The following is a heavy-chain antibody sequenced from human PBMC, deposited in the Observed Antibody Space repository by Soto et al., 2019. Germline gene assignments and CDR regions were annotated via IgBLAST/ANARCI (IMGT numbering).Heavy chain of an antibody. CDR2: VHNTGTT. J-gene: IGHJ4*02. CDR3: ARHVPSRDGSGCSCPFYFDY. Sequence: QLQLQESGPGLVKPSETLSLTCTVSGDSFTSSVSYWGWIRQPPGKGLEWIGTVHNTGTTYHSPSLNSRITMSVDPSKIRSSLKLSSVTAADTAVYYWARHVPSRDGSGCSCPFYFDYWGPGTLITVSS. V-gene: IGHV4-39*01. CDR1: GDSFTSSVSY. D-gene: IGHD3-22*01.